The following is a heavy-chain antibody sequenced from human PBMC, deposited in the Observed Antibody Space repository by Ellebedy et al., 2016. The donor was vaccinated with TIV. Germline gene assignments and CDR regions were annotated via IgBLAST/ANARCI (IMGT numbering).Heavy chain of an antibody. V-gene: IGHV5-51*01. J-gene: IGHJ3*01. CDR3: ARRDDFSTFDFFDF. D-gene: IGHD3/OR15-3a*01. Sequence: GESLEISCKASGYTFTKHWIGWVRQMPGKGLEWMGNIYPGDSETRYSPSFQGQVTISADKSIRTAYLQWSSLKASDTAMYFCARRDDFSTFDFFDFWGQGTMITVS. CDR1: GYTFTKHW. CDR2: IYPGDSET.